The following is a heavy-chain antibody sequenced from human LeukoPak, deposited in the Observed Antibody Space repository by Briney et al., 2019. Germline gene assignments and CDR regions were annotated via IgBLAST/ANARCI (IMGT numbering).Heavy chain of an antibody. Sequence: SETLSLTCTVSGGSISSSSYYWGWIRQPPGKGLEWIGSIYYSGSTYYNPSLKSRVTISVDTSKNQFSLKLSSVTAADTAVYYCASGGAYCGGDCYSDWGQGTLVTVSS. CDR3: ASGGAYCGGDCYSD. CDR1: GGSISSSSYY. D-gene: IGHD2-21*02. CDR2: IYYSGST. V-gene: IGHV4-39*07. J-gene: IGHJ4*02.